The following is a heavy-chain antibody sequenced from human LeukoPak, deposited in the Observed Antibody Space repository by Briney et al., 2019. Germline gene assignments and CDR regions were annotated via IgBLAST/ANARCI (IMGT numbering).Heavy chain of an antibody. J-gene: IGHJ6*03. CDR1: GFTFSDYY. CDR3: AKTYHQDTAMVNYYYYYYMDV. D-gene: IGHD5-18*01. V-gene: IGHV3-11*04. CDR2: IRSSGSTI. Sequence: GGSLRLSCAASGFTFSDYYMSWIRQAPGKGLEWVSYIRSSGSTIYYADSVKGRFTISRDNSKNTLYLQMNSLRAEDTAVYYCAKTYHQDTAMVNYYYYYYMDVWGKGTTVTVSS.